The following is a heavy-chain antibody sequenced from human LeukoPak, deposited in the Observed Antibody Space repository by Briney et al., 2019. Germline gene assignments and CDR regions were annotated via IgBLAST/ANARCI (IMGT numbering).Heavy chain of an antibody. D-gene: IGHD1-1*01. V-gene: IGHV3-23*01. Sequence: PGGSLRLSYAASGFTFSSYAMSWIRQAPGKGLDWVSAISGGGEDTYYPDSVKGRFTISRDNSKNTLYLQMSSLRAEDTAIYYCAKPRAMTTGVGRYFDLWGRGTLVTVSS. CDR3: AKPRAMTTGVGRYFDL. CDR2: ISGGGEDT. CDR1: GFTFSSYA. J-gene: IGHJ2*01.